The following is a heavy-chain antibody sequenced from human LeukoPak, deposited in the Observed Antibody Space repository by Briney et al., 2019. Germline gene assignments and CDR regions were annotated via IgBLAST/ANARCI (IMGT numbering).Heavy chain of an antibody. V-gene: IGHV4-38-2*02. J-gene: IGHJ4*02. CDR2: IYHSGYT. CDR1: RYSIRSDYY. CDR3: ARLGRDGSGYYLRYFDY. D-gene: IGHD3-22*01. Sequence: SETLSLTCSVSRYSIRSDYYWGWIRQPPGKGLEWIASIYHSGYTYYNASLKSRVTLSVDTSKNQFSLNLRSVTAADTAVYYCARLGRDGSGYYLRYFDYWGQGSLVIVSS.